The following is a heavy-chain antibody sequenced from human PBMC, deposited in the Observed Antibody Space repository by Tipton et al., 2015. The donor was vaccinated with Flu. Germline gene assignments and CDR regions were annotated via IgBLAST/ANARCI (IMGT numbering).Heavy chain of an antibody. Sequence: TLSLTCAVSGYSISSGYYWGWIRQPPGKGLEWIGSIYHSGSTYYNPSLKSRVTISVDTSKNQFSLKLSSVTAADTAAYYCARSGFWSGYYTSEFDPWGQGTLVTVSS. V-gene: IGHV4-38-2*01. CDR3: ARSGFWSGYYTSEFDP. CDR2: IYHSGST. D-gene: IGHD3-3*01. CDR1: GYSISSGYY. J-gene: IGHJ5*02.